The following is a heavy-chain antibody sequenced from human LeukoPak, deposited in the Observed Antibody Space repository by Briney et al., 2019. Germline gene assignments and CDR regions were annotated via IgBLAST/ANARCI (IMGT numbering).Heavy chain of an antibody. D-gene: IGHD3-9*01. J-gene: IGHJ4*02. V-gene: IGHV1-24*01. CDR1: GYTLTELS. CDR2: FDPEDGET. CDR3: ATHYDILTGYRY. Sequence: ASVKVSCKVSGYTLTELSMHWVRQAPGKGLEWMGGFDPEDGETICAQKFQGRVTMTEDTSTDTAYMELSSLRSEDTAVYYCATHYDILTGYRYWGQGTLVTVSS.